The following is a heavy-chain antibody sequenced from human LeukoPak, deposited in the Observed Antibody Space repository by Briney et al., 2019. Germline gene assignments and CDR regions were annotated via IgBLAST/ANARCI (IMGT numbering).Heavy chain of an antibody. Sequence: SSVKVSCKAAGYTFSRYGITWVRQAPGRGLEWMGRISAYNANTNYAQNLQGRVTMTTDTSTSTAYMELRRLRSDDTAVYYCARYLYPGSGSYYNWFDPWGQGTLVTVSS. J-gene: IGHJ5*02. V-gene: IGHV1-18*01. CDR1: GYTFSRYG. CDR2: ISAYNANT. D-gene: IGHD3-10*01. CDR3: ARYLYPGSGSYYNWFDP.